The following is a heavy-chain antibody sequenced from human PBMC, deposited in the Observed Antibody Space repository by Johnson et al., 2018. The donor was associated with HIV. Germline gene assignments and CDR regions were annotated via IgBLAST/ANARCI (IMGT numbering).Heavy chain of an antibody. CDR1: GFTFSSYA. D-gene: IGHD6-6*01. V-gene: IGHV3-30*04. CDR2: ISYDGTEK. J-gene: IGHJ3*01. Sequence: QVQLVESGGGVVQPGRSLRLSCAASGFTFSSYAMHWVRQAPGKGLEWVAVISYDGTEKYYAESVKARFTISRDNSKNTLYLVINRVRPEDTAVYYCARGQIAARWSDALHFWGQGTKVTISS. CDR3: ARGQIAARWSDALHF.